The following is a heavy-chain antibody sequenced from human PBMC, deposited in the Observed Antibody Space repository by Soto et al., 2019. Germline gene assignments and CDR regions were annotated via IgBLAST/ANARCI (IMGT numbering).Heavy chain of an antibody. V-gene: IGHV4-4*02. D-gene: IGHD3-3*01. CDR3: ARGSRPPPYDFWSGFFVGYYYGMGV. CDR1: GGSISSSNW. J-gene: IGHJ6*02. Sequence: SETLSLTCADSGGSISSSNWWSWVRQPPGKGLEWIGEIYHSGSTNYNPSLKSRVTISVDKSKNQFSLKLSSATAADTAVYYCARGSRPPPYDFWSGFFVGYYYGMGVWGQGTAFTVS. CDR2: IYHSGST.